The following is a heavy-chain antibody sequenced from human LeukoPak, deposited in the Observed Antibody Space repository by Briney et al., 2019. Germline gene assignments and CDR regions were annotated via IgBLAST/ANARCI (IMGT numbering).Heavy chain of an antibody. CDR2: IYYSGST. D-gene: IGHD6-13*01. J-gene: IGHJ5*02. V-gene: IGHV4-61*05. CDR3: AGTYSSSWPYNWFDP. Sequence: SETLSLTRTVSGGSIISGYYYWGWIRQPPGKGLEWIGYIYYSGSTNYNPSLKSRVTISVDTSKNQFSLKLSSVTAADTAVYYCAGTYSSSWPYNWFDPWGQGTLVTVSS. CDR1: GGSIISGYYY.